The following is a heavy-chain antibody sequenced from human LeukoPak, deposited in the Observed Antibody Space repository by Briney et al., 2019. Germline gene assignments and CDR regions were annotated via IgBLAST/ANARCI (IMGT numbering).Heavy chain of an antibody. Sequence: PSGTLSLTCAVSDGSISSSNWWSWVRQPPGKGLEWIGEIYHSGSTNYNPSLKSRVTISVDKSKNQFSLKLSSVTAADTAVYYCARSKGEVAANFDYWGQGTLVTVSS. CDR2: IYHSGST. D-gene: IGHD5-24*01. CDR3: ARSKGEVAANFDY. V-gene: IGHV4-4*02. CDR1: DGSISSSNW. J-gene: IGHJ4*02.